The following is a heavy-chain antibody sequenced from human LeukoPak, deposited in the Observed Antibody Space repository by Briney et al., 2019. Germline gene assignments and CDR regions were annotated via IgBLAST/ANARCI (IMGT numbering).Heavy chain of an antibody. CDR2: IYHSGST. V-gene: IGHV4-4*02. D-gene: IGHD2-2*01. J-gene: IGHJ4*02. Sequence: SGTLSLTCAVSGGSISSSNWWSWVRQPPGKGLEWIGEIYHSGSTNYNPSLKSRVTISVDTSKSQFSLRLSSVTAADTAVYYCARLKPGDIVVVPAAFDYWGQGTLVTVSS. CDR3: ARLKPGDIVVVPAAFDY. CDR1: GGSISSSNW.